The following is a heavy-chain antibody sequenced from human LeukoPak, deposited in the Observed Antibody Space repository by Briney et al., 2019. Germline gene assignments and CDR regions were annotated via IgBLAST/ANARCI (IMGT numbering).Heavy chain of an antibody. CDR2: TYHSGGI. D-gene: IGHD3-22*01. Sequence: SETLSLTCTVSGGSISSVDYYWSWIRQPPGKVLEWIRYTYHSGGIYYNPSLKSRVSISVDTSKNQFSLKLSSVTAADTAVYYCACYYDRTGYHDAFDIWGQGTMVTVSS. CDR1: GGSISSVDYY. J-gene: IGHJ3*02. CDR3: ACYYDRTGYHDAFDI. V-gene: IGHV4-30-4*08.